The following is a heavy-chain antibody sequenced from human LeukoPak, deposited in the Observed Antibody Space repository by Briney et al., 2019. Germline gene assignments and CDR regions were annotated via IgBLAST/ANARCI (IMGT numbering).Heavy chain of an antibody. V-gene: IGHV3-33*01. CDR2: MWYDGGYE. CDR3: ARDGDNILTGFYDY. J-gene: IGHJ4*02. D-gene: IGHD3-9*01. Sequence: PAKSLTLSCAVSGFTFATYCIQCVRQAPDRGLVWVSNMWYDGGYEYFPDSVQGPFTISRDSSKNRLYLEMDRLRAEGTAVYYCARDGDNILTGFYDYWGQGTLVTVSS. CDR1: GFTFATYC.